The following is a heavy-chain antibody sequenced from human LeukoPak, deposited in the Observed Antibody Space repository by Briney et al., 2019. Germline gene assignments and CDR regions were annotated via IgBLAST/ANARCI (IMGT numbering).Heavy chain of an antibody. D-gene: IGHD3-22*01. CDR1: GGSISSSSYY. V-gene: IGHV4-39*07. Sequence: PSETLALTCTVSGGSISSSSYYWGWIRQPPGKGLEWIGSIYYSGSTYHNPSLKSRVTISVDTSKNQFSLKLSSVTAADTAVYYCASPRYYDSSGYSFWGQGTLVTVSS. J-gene: IGHJ4*02. CDR3: ASPRYYDSSGYSF. CDR2: IYYSGST.